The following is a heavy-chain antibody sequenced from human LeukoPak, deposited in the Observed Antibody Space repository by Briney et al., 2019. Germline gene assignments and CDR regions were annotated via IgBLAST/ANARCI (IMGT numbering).Heavy chain of an antibody. J-gene: IGHJ5*02. V-gene: IGHV3-48*03. CDR2: ISSSGSTI. CDR1: GFTFSSYE. CDR3: ARGPQGRVYWFDP. Sequence: GGSLRLSCAASGFTFSSYEMNWVRQAPGKGLEWVSYISSSGSTIYYADSAKGRFTISRDNAKNSLYLQMNSLRAEDTAVYYCARGPQGRVYWFDPWGQGTLVTVSS.